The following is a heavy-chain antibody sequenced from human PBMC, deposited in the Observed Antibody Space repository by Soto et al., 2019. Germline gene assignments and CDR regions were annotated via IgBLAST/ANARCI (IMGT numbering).Heavy chain of an antibody. CDR2: IIPIFGTA. CDR1: GGTFSSYA. Sequence: SVKVSCKASGGTFSSYAISWVRQAPGQGLEWMGGIIPIFGTANYAQKFQGRVTITADESTSTAYMELSSLRSEDTAVYYCARVHYDSSGYYRLDYYYYYGMDVWGKGTTVTVSS. D-gene: IGHD3-22*01. J-gene: IGHJ6*04. V-gene: IGHV1-69*13. CDR3: ARVHYDSSGYYRLDYYYYYGMDV.